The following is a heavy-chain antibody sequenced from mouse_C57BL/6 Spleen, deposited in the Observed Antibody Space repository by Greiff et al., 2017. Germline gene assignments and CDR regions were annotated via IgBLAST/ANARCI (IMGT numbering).Heavy chain of an antibody. J-gene: IGHJ2*01. CDR2: IHPNSGST. V-gene: IGHV1-64*01. CDR3: ARRGTTVVATSYFDD. D-gene: IGHD1-1*01. Sequence: QVQLQQPGAELVKPGASVKLSCKASGYTFTSYWMHWVKQRPGQGLEWIGMIHPNSGSTNYNETFKSKATLTVDKSSSTAYMQLSSLTSEDSAVYYGARRGTTVVATSYFDDWGQGTTLTVSS. CDR1: GYTFTSYW.